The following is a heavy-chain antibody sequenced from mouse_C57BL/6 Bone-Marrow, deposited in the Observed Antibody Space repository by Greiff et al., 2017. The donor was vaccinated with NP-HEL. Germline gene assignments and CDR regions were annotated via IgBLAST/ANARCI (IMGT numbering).Heavy chain of an antibody. J-gene: IGHJ4*01. V-gene: IGHV1-55*01. CDR1: GYTFTSYW. D-gene: IGHD2-5*01. Sequence: QVQLQQPGAELVKPGASVKMSCKASGYTFTSYWITWVKQRPGQGLEWIGDIYPGSGSNNYNEKFKSKATLTVDTSSSTASMQLSSLTSEDSAVYYCAREGLYYSTLGPMNYWGQGTSVTVSS. CDR3: AREGLYYSTLGPMNY. CDR2: IYPGSGSN.